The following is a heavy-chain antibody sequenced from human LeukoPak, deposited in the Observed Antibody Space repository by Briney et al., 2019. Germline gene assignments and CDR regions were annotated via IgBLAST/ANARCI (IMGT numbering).Heavy chain of an antibody. CDR3: ARDLPFAVVVVTATADNYFDY. J-gene: IGHJ4*02. CDR1: GYTFTSYG. D-gene: IGHD2-15*01. V-gene: IGHV1-18*01. CDR2: ISSYNGNT. Sequence: GASVKVSCKASGYTFTSYGISWVRQAPGQGFEWMGWISSYNGNTNYAQKFQGRVTMTTDTSTSTAYMELRSLTSDDTAVYYCARDLPFAVVVVTATADNYFDYWGQGTLVTVSS.